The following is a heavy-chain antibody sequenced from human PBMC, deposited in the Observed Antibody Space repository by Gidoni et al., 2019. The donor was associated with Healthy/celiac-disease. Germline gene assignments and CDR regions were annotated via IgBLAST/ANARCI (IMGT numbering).Heavy chain of an antibody. Sequence: QVQLVQSGAEVKKPGASVKVSCKVSGYTLTDLSMHWVRQAPGKGLEWMGGFDPEDGETSYEQKFQGRVSRTEDKSTDTAYMELRSLRSEDTAVYYCATVPAVIRGVIRVEYYYYGMDVWGQGTTVTVSS. J-gene: IGHJ6*02. V-gene: IGHV1-24*01. CDR3: ATVPAVIRGVIRVEYYYYGMDV. D-gene: IGHD3-10*01. CDR1: GYTLTDLS. CDR2: FDPEDGET.